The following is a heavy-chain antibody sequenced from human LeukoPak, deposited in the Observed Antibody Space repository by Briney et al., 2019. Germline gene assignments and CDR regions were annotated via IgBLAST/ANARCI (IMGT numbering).Heavy chain of an antibody. CDR1: GGSISSNSYC. Sequence: SETLSLTCTVSGGSISSNSYCWGWIRQPPGKGLEWIGSIYHSGSTYYNPSLKSRVTISVDTSKNQFSLKLSSVTAADTAVYYCARDRGDYVWGSYRTNWFDPWGQGTLVTVSS. D-gene: IGHD3-16*02. CDR3: ARDRGDYVWGSYRTNWFDP. CDR2: IYHSGST. V-gene: IGHV4-39*07. J-gene: IGHJ5*02.